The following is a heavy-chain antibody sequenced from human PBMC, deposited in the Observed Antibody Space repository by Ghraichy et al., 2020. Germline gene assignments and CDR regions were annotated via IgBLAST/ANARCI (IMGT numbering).Heavy chain of an antibody. Sequence: SQTLSLTCTVSGGSISSSSYYWGWIRQPPGKGLEWIGSIYYSGSTYYNPSLKSRVTISVDTSKNQFSLKLSSVTAADTAVYYCARLGSPYYYDSSGYFGSLPSWGQGTLVTVSS. D-gene: IGHD3-22*01. CDR2: IYYSGST. CDR1: GGSISSSSYY. CDR3: ARLGSPYYYDSSGYFGSLPS. V-gene: IGHV4-39*01. J-gene: IGHJ5*02.